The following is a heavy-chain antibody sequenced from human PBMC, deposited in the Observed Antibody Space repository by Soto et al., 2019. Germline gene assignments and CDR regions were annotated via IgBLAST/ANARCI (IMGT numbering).Heavy chain of an antibody. J-gene: IGHJ6*02. V-gene: IGHV4-39*01. CDR2: IYYSGST. CDR3: ASLSVVVPAAMPDPYYYGMDV. Sequence: SETLSLTCTVSGGAISSSSYYWGWIRQPPGKGLEWIGSIYYSGSTYYNQSLKSRVTISVDTSKNQFSLKLSSVTAADTAVYYCASLSVVVPAAMPDPYYYGMDVWGQGTTVTVSS. CDR1: GGAISSSSYY. D-gene: IGHD2-2*01.